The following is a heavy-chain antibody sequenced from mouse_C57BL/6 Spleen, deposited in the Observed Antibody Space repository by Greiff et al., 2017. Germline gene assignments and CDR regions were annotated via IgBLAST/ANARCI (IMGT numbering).Heavy chain of an antibody. CDR1: GYTFTSCW. Sequence: VQLQQPGAELVRPGTSVKLSCKASGYTFTSCWMHWVTQRPGQGLVWIGVFDPSDSYTNYNPKFKGKATLTVDTSSSTAYMQLSCLTSEDSAVYYCARLDSSGYPWFADWGQGTLVTVSA. D-gene: IGHD3-2*02. CDR2: FDPSDSYT. V-gene: IGHV1-59*01. J-gene: IGHJ3*01. CDR3: ARLDSSGYPWFAD.